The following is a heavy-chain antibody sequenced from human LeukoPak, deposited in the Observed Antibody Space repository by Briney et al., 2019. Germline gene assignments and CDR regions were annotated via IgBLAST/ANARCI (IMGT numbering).Heavy chain of an antibody. J-gene: IGHJ3*02. CDR3: ARNLWFGESSDAFDM. Sequence: ASVKVSCKASGYTFTGYYMHWVRQAPGQGLEWMGWINPKSGGTNYAQKFQGRVTMTRDTSISTAYMEMSRLRSDDTAVCYCARNLWFGESSDAFDMWGQGTMDTVSS. CDR2: INPKSGGT. D-gene: IGHD3-10*01. V-gene: IGHV1-2*02. CDR1: GYTFTGYY.